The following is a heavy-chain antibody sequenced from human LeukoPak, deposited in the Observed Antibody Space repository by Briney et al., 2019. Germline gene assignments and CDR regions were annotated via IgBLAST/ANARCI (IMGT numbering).Heavy chain of an antibody. D-gene: IGHD6-13*01. CDR2: IWYDGSNK. Sequence: GGSLRLSCAASGFTFSSYGMHWVCQAPGKGLEWVAVIWYDGSNKYYADSVKGRFTISRDNSKNTLYLQMNSLRAEDTAVYYCARDRSSSWSGGNWFDPWGQGTLVTVSS. J-gene: IGHJ5*02. CDR1: GFTFSSYG. CDR3: ARDRSSSWSGGNWFDP. V-gene: IGHV3-33*01.